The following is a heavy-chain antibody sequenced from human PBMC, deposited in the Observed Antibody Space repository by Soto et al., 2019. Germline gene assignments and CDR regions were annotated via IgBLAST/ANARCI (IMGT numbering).Heavy chain of an antibody. J-gene: IGHJ4*02. D-gene: IGHD6-13*01. Sequence: GESLKISCKGSGYSFTSYWIGWVRQMPGKGLEWMGIIYPGDSDTRYSPSFQGQVTISADKSISTAYMELSSLRSEDTAVYYCATLDSSSWYGFDYWGQGTLVTVSS. CDR3: ATLDSSSWYGFDY. CDR1: GYSFTSYW. V-gene: IGHV5-51*01. CDR2: IYPGDSDT.